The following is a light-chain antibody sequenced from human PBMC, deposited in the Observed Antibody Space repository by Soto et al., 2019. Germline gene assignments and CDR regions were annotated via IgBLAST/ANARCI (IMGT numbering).Light chain of an antibody. CDR1: QSISNNY. CDR2: GAS. CDR3: QQYGSSPPYT. V-gene: IGKV3-20*01. J-gene: IGKJ2*01. Sequence: GLTQSPATLSSSPGERATLSCRASQSISNNYLSWYQQKPGQPPKLLIFGASDRATGIPDKFSGSGSGTTFTPTIISLVPQDFAVYYCQQYGSSPPYTVGQGTKLEIK.